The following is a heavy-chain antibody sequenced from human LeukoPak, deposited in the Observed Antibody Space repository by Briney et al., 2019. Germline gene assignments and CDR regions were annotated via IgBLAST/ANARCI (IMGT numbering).Heavy chain of an antibody. V-gene: IGHV3-64*01. J-gene: IGHJ4*02. D-gene: IGHD1-26*01. CDR3: ARGHSSGVVGVFDY. Sequence: PGGTLRLSCAASGFTFSSYAMHWVRQAPGKGLEYVSAISSNGGSTYYANSVKGRFTISRDNSKNTLYLQMGSLRAEDMAVYYCARGHSSGVVGVFDYWGQGTLVTVSS. CDR2: ISSNGGST. CDR1: GFTFSSYA.